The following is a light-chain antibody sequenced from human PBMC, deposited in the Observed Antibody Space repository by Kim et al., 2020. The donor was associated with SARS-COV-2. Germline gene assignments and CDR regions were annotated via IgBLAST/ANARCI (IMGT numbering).Light chain of an antibody. J-gene: IGLJ2*01. V-gene: IGLV1-51*01. CDR3: GTWDISLTGMI. Sequence: GQKVASACSGSASNSGSKYVSWYQQFPGTTPKLLIYHNNRRPSGIPDRFSASKSGTSATLGITGLQTGDEADYYCGTWDISLTGMIFGGGTQLTVL. CDR1: ASNSGSKY. CDR2: HNN.